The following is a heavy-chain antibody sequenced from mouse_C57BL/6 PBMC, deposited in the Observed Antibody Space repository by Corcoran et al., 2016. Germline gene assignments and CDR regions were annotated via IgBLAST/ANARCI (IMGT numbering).Heavy chain of an antibody. J-gene: IGHJ1*03. V-gene: IGHV1-19*01. D-gene: IGHD1-1*01. CDR3: ARRGYGSSYEYFDV. CDR1: GYTFTDYY. Sequence: EVPLQQSGPVLVKPGASVKMSCKASGYTFTDYYLIWVKQSHGKSLEWIGVINPYNGGTSYNQQFKGKATLTVDKSSSTAYMELNSLTSEDSAVYYCARRGYGSSYEYFDVWGTGTTVTISS. CDR2: INPYNGGT.